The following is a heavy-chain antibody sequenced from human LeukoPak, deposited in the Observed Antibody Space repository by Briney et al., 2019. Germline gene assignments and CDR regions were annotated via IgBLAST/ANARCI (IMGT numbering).Heavy chain of an antibody. J-gene: IGHJ4*02. V-gene: IGHV4-39*01. CDR3: ARSYYYASGSYYPPNY. Sequence: SETLSLTCTVSGGSISSSSYYWGWIRQPPGKGLEWIGSIYYSGSTYYNPSLKSRVTTSVDTSKNQFSLKLRSVTAADTAVYYCARSYYYASGSYYPPNYWGQGTLVTVSS. D-gene: IGHD3-10*01. CDR1: GGSISSSSYY. CDR2: IYYSGST.